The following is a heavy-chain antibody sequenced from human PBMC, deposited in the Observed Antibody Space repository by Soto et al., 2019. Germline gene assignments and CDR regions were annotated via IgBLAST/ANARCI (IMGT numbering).Heavy chain of an antibody. CDR3: SRDRAVVVPLHYYYGMDG. D-gene: IGHD2-2*01. CDR2: IYYSGST. CDR1: GGSISSGGYY. V-gene: IGHV4-31*03. Sequence: PSETLSLTCTVSGGSISSGGYYWSWIRQHPGKGLEWIGYIYYSGSTYYNPSLKSRVTISVDTSKNQFSLKLSSVTAADTAVYYCSRDRAVVVPLHYYYGMDGWGQGTTVAVSS. J-gene: IGHJ6*02.